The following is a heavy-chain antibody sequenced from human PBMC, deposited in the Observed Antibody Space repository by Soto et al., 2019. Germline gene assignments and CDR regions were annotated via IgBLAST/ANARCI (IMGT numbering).Heavy chain of an antibody. CDR1: GFSLTTSGVS. J-gene: IGHJ4*02. D-gene: IGHD6-25*01. V-gene: IGHV2-5*01. CDR3: AYRVGSRGSFDY. Sequence: ITLKESGPTLVKPTQTLTLTCTFSGFSLTTSGVSVGWIRQPPGKALEWVAFIYWNDDKRYSPSLKSRLTITKDNSKKQVALTMTNMDPVDTATYYCAYRVGSRGSFDYWGPGTLVTVSS. CDR2: IYWNDDK.